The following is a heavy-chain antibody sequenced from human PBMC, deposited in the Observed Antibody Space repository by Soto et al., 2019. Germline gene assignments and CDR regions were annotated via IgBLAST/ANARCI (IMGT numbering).Heavy chain of an antibody. CDR2: IRSKAYGGTT. Sequence: GGSLRLSCTASGFTFGDYAMSWVRQAPGKGLEWVGFIRSKAYGGTTEYAASVKGRFTISRDDSKSIAYLQMNSLKTEDTAVYYCTRAGQTYYYDSSGYYCPDYWGQGTLVTVSS. J-gene: IGHJ4*02. D-gene: IGHD3-22*01. CDR1: GFTFGDYA. V-gene: IGHV3-49*04. CDR3: TRAGQTYYYDSSGYYCPDY.